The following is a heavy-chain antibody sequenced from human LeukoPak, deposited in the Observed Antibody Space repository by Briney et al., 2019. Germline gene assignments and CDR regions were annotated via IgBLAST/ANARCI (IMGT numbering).Heavy chain of an antibody. J-gene: IGHJ6*04. CDR1: GFTFSSYA. CDR2: ISYDGSNK. Sequence: GRSLRLSCAASGFTFSSYAMHWVRQAPGKGLEWVAVISYDGSNKYYADSVKGRFTISRDNSKNTLYLQMNSLRAEDTAVYYCARDQVPDVWGKGTTVTVSS. CDR3: ARDQVPDV. V-gene: IGHV3-30*04.